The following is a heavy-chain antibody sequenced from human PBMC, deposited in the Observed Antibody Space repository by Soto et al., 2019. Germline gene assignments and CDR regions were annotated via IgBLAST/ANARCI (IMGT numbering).Heavy chain of an antibody. CDR1: GGSISSGGYS. CDR2: IYHSGST. J-gene: IGHJ5*02. D-gene: IGHD3-3*01. V-gene: IGHV4-30-2*01. Sequence: SETLSLTCAVSGGSISSGGYSWSWIRQPPGKGLEWIGYIYHSGSTYYNPSLKSRVTISVDRSKNQFSLKLSSVTAADTAVYYCARAPDFNNWFDPWGQGTLVTVSS. CDR3: ARAPDFNNWFDP.